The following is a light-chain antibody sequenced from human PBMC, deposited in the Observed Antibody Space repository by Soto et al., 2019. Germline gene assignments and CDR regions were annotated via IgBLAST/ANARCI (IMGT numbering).Light chain of an antibody. CDR1: SSNIGAGYV. Sequence: QSVLTQPPSVSGAPGQRVTISCTGSSSNIGAGYVVHWYQQLPGTAPKLLMYANKNRPSGVPDRFSGSKSGTSASLAITGLQAEDEADYYCQSYDSSLSGFDVFGTGTKVTVL. CDR3: QSYDSSLSGFDV. V-gene: IGLV1-40*01. J-gene: IGLJ1*01. CDR2: ANK.